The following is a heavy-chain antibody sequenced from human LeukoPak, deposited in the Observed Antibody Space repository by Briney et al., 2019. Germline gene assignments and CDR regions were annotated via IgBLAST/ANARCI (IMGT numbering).Heavy chain of an antibody. D-gene: IGHD6-19*01. CDR3: AKALHSSGWSYYFDY. CDR1: GYTFTSYA. CDR2: INAGNGNT. J-gene: IGHJ4*02. V-gene: IGHV1-3*01. Sequence: ASVKVSCKASGYTFTSYAMHWERQAPGQRLEWMGWINAGNGNTKYSQKFQGRVTMTRDTSTSTVYMELSSLRSEDTAVYYCAKALHSSGWSYYFDYWGQGTLVTVST.